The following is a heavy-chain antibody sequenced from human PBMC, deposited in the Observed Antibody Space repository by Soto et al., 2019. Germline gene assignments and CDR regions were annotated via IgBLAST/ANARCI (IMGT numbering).Heavy chain of an antibody. CDR2: IYWDDDN. CDR3: AHMTDSDACDI. V-gene: IGHV2-5*02. D-gene: IGHD3-3*01. CDR1: GFSLSTSGVG. J-gene: IGHJ3*02. Sequence: QITLKESGPTLVKPTQTLTLTCTFSGFSLSTSGVGVGWIRQPPGKALEWLALIYWDDDNRYSPALKSRVTINKDTSKHQVELTITNMDRVDTATYYCAHMTDSDACDIWGQGTMVTVSS.